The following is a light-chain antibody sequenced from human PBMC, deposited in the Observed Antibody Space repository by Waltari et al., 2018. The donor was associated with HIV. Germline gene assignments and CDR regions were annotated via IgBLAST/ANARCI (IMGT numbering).Light chain of an antibody. CDR3: ATWDISLSAVV. CDR1: SNTVGNQG. J-gene: IGLJ2*01. V-gene: IGLV10-54*04. Sequence: QAGLTQPPSVSKGMRQTATLTCPGHSNTVGNQGAAWLQQHQGHPPKLLSYRDNKRPSGISERFSASRSGNTASLTITGVQPEDEADYFCATWDISLSAVVFGGGTTLTVL. CDR2: RDN.